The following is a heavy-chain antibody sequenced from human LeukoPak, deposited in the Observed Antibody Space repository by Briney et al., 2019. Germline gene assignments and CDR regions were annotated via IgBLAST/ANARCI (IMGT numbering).Heavy chain of an antibody. CDR3: ARGSTVTTDY. D-gene: IGHD4-17*01. V-gene: IGHV3-21*01. Sequence: PGGFLRLSCAASGFTFSSYSMNWVRQAPGKGLEWVSSISSSSSYIYYADSVKGRFTISRDNAKNSLYLQMNSLRAEDTAVYYCARGSTVTTDYWGQGTLVTVSS. CDR1: GFTFSSYS. J-gene: IGHJ4*02. CDR2: ISSSSSYI.